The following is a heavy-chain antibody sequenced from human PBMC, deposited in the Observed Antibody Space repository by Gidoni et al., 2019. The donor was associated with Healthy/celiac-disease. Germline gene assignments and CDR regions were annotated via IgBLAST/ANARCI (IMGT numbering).Heavy chain of an antibody. D-gene: IGHD3-22*01. CDR2: IYPGDSDT. V-gene: IGHV5-51*01. CDR1: GYSFTSYW. J-gene: IGHJ5*02. CDR3: ARQWYYDSSGYYFGFDP. Sequence: EVQLVQSGAEVKKPGESLKISCKGSGYSFTSYWIGWVRQMPGKGLAWMGIIYPGDSDTRYSPSFQGQVTISADKSISTAYLQWSSLKASDTAMYYCARQWYYDSSGYYFGFDPWGQGTLVTVSS.